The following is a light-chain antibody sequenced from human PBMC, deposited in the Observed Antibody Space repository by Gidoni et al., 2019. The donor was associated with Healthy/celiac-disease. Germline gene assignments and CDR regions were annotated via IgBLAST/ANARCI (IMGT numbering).Light chain of an antibody. CDR3: QQYNNWPPWT. Sequence: EIVMTQSPATLSVSPGERATPSCRASLSVSSNLAWYQQKPGHAPRLLIYGASTGATGIPARFSGSGSGAEFTLTISSLQSEDFAVYYYQQYNNWPPWTFGQGTKVEIK. CDR2: GAS. J-gene: IGKJ1*01. CDR1: LSVSSN. V-gene: IGKV3-15*01.